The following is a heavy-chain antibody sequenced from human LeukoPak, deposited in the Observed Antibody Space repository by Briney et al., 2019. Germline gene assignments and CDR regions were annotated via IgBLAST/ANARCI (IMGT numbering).Heavy chain of an antibody. D-gene: IGHD2-2*01. CDR3: ARAYCSSTSCYPGYYCYGMDV. V-gene: IGHV1-18*01. CDR2: ISAYNGNT. Sequence: GASVKVSCKASGYTFTSYGIIWVRQAPGQGLEWMGWISAYNGNTNYAQKLQGRVTMTTDTSTSTAYMELRSLRSDDTAVYYCARAYCSSTSCYPGYYCYGMDVWGQGTTVTVSS. CDR1: GYTFTSYG. J-gene: IGHJ6*02.